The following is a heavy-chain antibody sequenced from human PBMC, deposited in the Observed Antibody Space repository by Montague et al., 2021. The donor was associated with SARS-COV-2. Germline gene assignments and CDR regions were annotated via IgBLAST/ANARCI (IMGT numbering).Heavy chain of an antibody. D-gene: IGHD2-21*02. CDR2: IFYNGST. CDR3: ARQDAWADWGDDCYGCWFDS. Sequence: SETLSLTCTVSFGSISTYYWSWIRQPPGKGLEWIGFIFYNGSTKYNPSLKRRVSILLDTSKNQFSLKLSSVTAADTAVYYCARQDAWADWGDDCYGCWFDSWGQGTLVTVSS. V-gene: IGHV4-59*01. J-gene: IGHJ5*01. CDR1: FGSISTYY.